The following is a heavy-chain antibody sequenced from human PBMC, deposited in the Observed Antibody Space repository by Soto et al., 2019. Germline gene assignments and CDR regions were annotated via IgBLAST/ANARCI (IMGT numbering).Heavy chain of an antibody. V-gene: IGHV3-21*01. D-gene: IGHD1-20*01. CDR1: GFTFSSYS. J-gene: IGHJ3*02. CDR3: ARGITGTPDDFEI. CDR2: ISSSSSYI. Sequence: GVSLRLSCAASGFTFSSYSMNWVRQAPGKGLEWVSSISSSSSYIYYADSVKGRFTISRDNAKNSLYLQMNSLRDEDTAVYYCARGITGTPDDFEIWGQGTMVTVSS.